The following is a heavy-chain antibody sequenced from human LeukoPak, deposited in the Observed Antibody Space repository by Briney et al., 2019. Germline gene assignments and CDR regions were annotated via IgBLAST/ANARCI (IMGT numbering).Heavy chain of an antibody. D-gene: IGHD3-22*01. CDR3: ARVPEDYYDSSGYYYFDY. CDR2: LTGSGGST. J-gene: IGHJ4*02. CDR1: GFTFSNYA. Sequence: GGSLRLSCAASGFTFSNYAMSWVRQAPGKGLEWVSALTGSGGSTYYADSVRGRFTISRDNSKDTLFLLMNSLRAEDTAVYYCARVPEDYYDSSGYYYFDYWGQGTLVTVSS. V-gene: IGHV3-23*01.